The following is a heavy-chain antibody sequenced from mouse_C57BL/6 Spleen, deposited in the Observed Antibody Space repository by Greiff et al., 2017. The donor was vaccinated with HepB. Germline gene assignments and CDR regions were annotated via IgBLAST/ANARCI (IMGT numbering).Heavy chain of an antibody. J-gene: IGHJ4*01. V-gene: IGHV1-69*01. Sequence: QVQLQQPGAELVMPGASVKLSCKASGYTFTSYWMHWVKQRPGQGLEWIGEIDPSDSYTNYNEKFKSKATLTVDTSSSTAYMQLSSLTSEDSAVYYCANFYAMDYWGQGTSVTVSS. CDR1: GYTFTSYW. CDR2: IDPSDSYT. CDR3: ANFYAMDY.